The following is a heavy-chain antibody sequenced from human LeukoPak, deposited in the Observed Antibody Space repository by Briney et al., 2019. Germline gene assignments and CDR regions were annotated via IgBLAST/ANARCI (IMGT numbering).Heavy chain of an antibody. V-gene: IGHV4-39*07. J-gene: IGHJ3*02. CDR2: IYYSGST. CDR3: ARLYGPLLRYFDWFRAFDI. CDR1: GGSISSSSYY. Sequence: SETLSLTCTVSGGSISSSSYYWGWIRQPPGKGLEWIGSIYYSGSTYYNPSLKSRVTISVDTSKNQFSLKLSSVTAADTAVYYCARLYGPLLRYFDWFRAFDIWGQGTMVTVSS. D-gene: IGHD3-9*01.